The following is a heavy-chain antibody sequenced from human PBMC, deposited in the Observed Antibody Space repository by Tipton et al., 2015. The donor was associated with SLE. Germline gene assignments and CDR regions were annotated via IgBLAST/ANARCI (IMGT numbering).Heavy chain of an antibody. Sequence: SLRLSCAASGFTFSSYAMSWVRQSPGMGLEWVSLIYGGSATTYYADPVKGRFTISRDDSRNTLYLHMISLRAEDTAVYFCAKEGGITISGVAHDAFDVWGQGTMVTISS. J-gene: IGHJ3*01. CDR2: IYGGSATT. CDR3: AKEGGITISGVAHDAFDV. V-gene: IGHV3-23*03. CDR1: GFTFSSYA. D-gene: IGHD3-3*01.